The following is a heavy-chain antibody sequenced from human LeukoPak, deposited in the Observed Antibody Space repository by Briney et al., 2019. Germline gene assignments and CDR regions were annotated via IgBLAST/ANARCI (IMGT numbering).Heavy chain of an antibody. J-gene: IGHJ3*02. CDR1: GFIFSNYW. CDR2: IKTDGSTI. V-gene: IGHV3-74*01. Sequence: GGSLRLSCAASGFIFSNYWMHWVRHAPGKGLVWVSRIKTDGSTITYADSVKGRFTISRDNAKNSLYLQMNSLRAEDMALYYCAKGRGWGTDDAFDIWGQGTMVTVSS. CDR3: AKGRGWGTDDAFDI. D-gene: IGHD3-16*01.